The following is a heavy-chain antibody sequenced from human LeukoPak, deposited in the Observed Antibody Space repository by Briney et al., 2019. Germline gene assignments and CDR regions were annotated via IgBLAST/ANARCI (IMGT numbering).Heavy chain of an antibody. J-gene: IGHJ4*02. CDR1: GFTFSSYW. V-gene: IGHV3-7*01. CDR2: MNIDGGEK. D-gene: IGHD1-26*01. CDR3: ARDPVEWELLLDY. Sequence: QTGGSLRLSCAASGFTFSSYWMGWVRQAPGKRLEWVANMNIDGGEKYYADSAKGRFTISRDNARNSVYLQMNSLRVEDTAVYYCARDPVEWELLLDYWGQGTLVTVSS.